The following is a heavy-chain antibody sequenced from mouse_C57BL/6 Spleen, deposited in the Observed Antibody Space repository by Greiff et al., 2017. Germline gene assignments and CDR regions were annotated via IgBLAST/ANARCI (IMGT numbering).Heavy chain of an antibody. CDR3: ARAHTTVIAPFEY. Sequence: VQLQQSVAELVRPGASVKLSCTASGFNFKNTYMHWVKQRPEQGLEWIGRIDPANGNTKYAPKFQGKATLTADPSSNTAYLQLSSLTSEDTAIYYCARAHTTVIAPFEYWGQGTTLTVSS. V-gene: IGHV14-3*01. CDR1: GFNFKNTY. CDR2: IDPANGNT. J-gene: IGHJ2*01. D-gene: IGHD1-1*01.